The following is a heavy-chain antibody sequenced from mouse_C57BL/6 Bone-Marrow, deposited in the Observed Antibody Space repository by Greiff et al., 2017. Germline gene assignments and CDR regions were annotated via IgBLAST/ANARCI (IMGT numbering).Heavy chain of an antibody. Sequence: VKLVESGAELARPGASVKLSCKASGYTFTSYGISWVKQRTGQGLEWIGEIYPRSGNTYYNEKFKGKATLTADKSSSTAYMERRSLTSEDSAVYFCARWGSSYDYWGQGTTLTVSS. J-gene: IGHJ2*01. D-gene: IGHD1-1*01. CDR2: IYPRSGNT. CDR3: ARWGSSYDY. V-gene: IGHV1-81*01. CDR1: GYTFTSYG.